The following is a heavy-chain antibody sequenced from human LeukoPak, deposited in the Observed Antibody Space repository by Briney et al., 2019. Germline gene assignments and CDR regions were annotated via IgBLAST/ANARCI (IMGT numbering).Heavy chain of an antibody. Sequence: PGGSLRLSCAASGFTFSSYAMSWVRQAPGKGLEWVSAISGSGGSTYYADSVKGRFTISRDNAKNSLYLQMNSLRAEDTAVYYCARDLYSSSWYAYWGQGTLVTVSS. D-gene: IGHD6-13*01. V-gene: IGHV3-23*01. CDR3: ARDLYSSSWYAY. CDR1: GFTFSSYA. J-gene: IGHJ4*02. CDR2: ISGSGGST.